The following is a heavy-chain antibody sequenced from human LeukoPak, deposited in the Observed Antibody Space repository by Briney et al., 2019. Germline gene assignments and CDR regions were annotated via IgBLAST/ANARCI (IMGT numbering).Heavy chain of an antibody. CDR1: GFTLSDHY. CDR3: TRGGRYLPLDI. CDR2: TRNKANRYTT. V-gene: IGHV3-72*01. J-gene: IGHJ3*02. Sequence: GESLRLSCAASGFTLSDHYMDWVRQAPGKGLEWVGRTRNKANRYTTEYAASVKGRFTISRDDSKNSLYLQINSLKTEDTAVYYCTRGGRYLPLDIWGQGTMVTVSS. D-gene: IGHD3-10*01.